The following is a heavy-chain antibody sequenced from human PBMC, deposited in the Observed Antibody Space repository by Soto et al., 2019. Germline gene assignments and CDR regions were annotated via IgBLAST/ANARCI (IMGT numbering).Heavy chain of an antibody. CDR1: GYSFTIYW. D-gene: IGHD3-22*01. Sequence: PGESLKISCNGSGYSFTIYWISWVRQMPGKGLDWMGRIDPSDSYTNYSPSFQGHVTISADKSISTAYLQWSSLKASDTAMYYCARYNYDSSGYYYGYWGQGTLVTVSS. V-gene: IGHV5-10-1*01. J-gene: IGHJ4*02. CDR2: IDPSDSYT. CDR3: ARYNYDSSGYYYGY.